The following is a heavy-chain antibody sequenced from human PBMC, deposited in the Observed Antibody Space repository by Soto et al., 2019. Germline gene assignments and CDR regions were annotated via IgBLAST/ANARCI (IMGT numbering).Heavy chain of an antibody. V-gene: IGHV1-69*02. CDR1: GGTFSSYT. Sequence: QVQLVQSGAEVKKPGSSVKVSCKASGGTFSSYTISWVRQAPGQGLEWMGRIIPILGIANYAQKFQGRVTSTADKSTSTAYMELSSLRSEDTAVYYCARTGLSIAVAGEYYFDYWGQGTLVTVSS. D-gene: IGHD6-19*01. CDR3: ARTGLSIAVAGEYYFDY. CDR2: IIPILGIA. J-gene: IGHJ4*02.